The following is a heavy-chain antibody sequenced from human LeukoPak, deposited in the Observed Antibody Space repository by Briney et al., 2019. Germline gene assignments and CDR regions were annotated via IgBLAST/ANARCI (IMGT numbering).Heavy chain of an antibody. J-gene: IGHJ6*03. V-gene: IGHV1-58*01. D-gene: IGHD3-10*01. CDR3: AADYYYGSGSSSYMDV. CDR2: IVVGSGNT. Sequence: SVKASCKAPGFTFTSSAVQWVRQARGQRLEWIGWIVVGSGNTNYAQKFQERVTITRDMSTSTAYMELSSLRSEDTAVYYCAADYYYGSGSSSYMDVWGKGTTVTVSS. CDR1: GFTFTSSA.